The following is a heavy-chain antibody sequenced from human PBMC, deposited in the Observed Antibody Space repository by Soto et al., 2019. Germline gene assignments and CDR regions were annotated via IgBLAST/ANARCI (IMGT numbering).Heavy chain of an antibody. V-gene: IGHV3-23*01. CDR2: ISGSGGST. Sequence: EVQLLESGGGLVQPGGSLRLSCAASGFTFSSYAMSWVRQAPGKGLEWVSAISGSGGSTYYTDSVKGRFTISRDNSKNTLYLQMNSLRAEDTAVYYCAKVTAARPGGRYFDYWGQGTLVTVSS. J-gene: IGHJ4*02. CDR1: GFTFSSYA. CDR3: AKVTAARPGGRYFDY. D-gene: IGHD6-6*01.